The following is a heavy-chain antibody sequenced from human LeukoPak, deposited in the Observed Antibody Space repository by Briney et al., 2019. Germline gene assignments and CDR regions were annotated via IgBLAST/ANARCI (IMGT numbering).Heavy chain of an antibody. V-gene: IGHV4-30-2*03. J-gene: IGHJ5*02. CDR2: IYHSGST. D-gene: IGHD2-2*01. CDR1: GGSISSGGYS. CDR3: ARHVPVGDLVVPAATPSWFDP. Sequence: SQTLSLTCAVSGGSISSGGYSWSWIRQPPGKGLEWIGYIYHSGSTYYNPSLKSRVTISVDTSKNQFSLKLSSVTAAGTAVYYCARHVPVGDLVVPAATPSWFDPWGQGTLVTVSS.